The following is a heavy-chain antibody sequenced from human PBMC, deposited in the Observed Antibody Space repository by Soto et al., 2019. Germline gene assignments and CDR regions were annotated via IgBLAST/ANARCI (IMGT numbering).Heavy chain of an antibody. Sequence: SETLSLTCTVSGGSISSYYWSWIRQPAGKGLEWIGRIYTSGSTNYNPSLKSRVTMSVDTSKNQFSLKLSSVTAADTAVYYCASQPGSLPPPWFDPRGQGTLVTVSS. J-gene: IGHJ5*02. V-gene: IGHV4-4*07. CDR2: IYTSGST. CDR1: GGSISSYY. CDR3: ASQPGSLPPPWFDP.